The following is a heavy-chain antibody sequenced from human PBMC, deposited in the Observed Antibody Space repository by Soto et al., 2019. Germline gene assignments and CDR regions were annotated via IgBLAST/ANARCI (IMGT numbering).Heavy chain of an antibody. CDR3: ASTSSGSYVFDP. CDR1: GYTFTYRY. J-gene: IGHJ5*02. CDR2: ITPFNGNT. V-gene: IGHV1-45*02. D-gene: IGHD3-10*01. Sequence: ASVKVSCKASGYTFTYRYLHWVRQAPGQALEWMGWITPFNGNTNYAQKFQDRVTITRDRSMSTAYMELSSLRSEDTAMYYCASTSSGSYVFDPWGQGTLVTVSS.